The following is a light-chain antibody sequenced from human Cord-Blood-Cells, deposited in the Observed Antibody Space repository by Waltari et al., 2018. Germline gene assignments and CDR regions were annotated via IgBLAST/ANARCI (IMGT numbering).Light chain of an antibody. J-gene: IGKJ1*01. Sequence: DIQMTQSPSSLPASVGDRVTITCRASQSISSYLNWYQQKPGKAPKLLIYAASSLQSRVPSRFSGIGSGTDFTLTISSLQPEDFATYYCQQSYSTPPTFGQGTKVEIK. CDR2: AAS. V-gene: IGKV1-39*01. CDR3: QQSYSTPPT. CDR1: QSISSY.